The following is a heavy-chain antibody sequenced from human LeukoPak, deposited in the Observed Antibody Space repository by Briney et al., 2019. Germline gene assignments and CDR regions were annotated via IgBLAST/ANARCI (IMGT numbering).Heavy chain of an antibody. D-gene: IGHD6-19*01. CDR2: INHSGST. J-gene: IGHJ4*02. V-gene: IGHV4-34*01. Sequence: PSETLSLTCAVYGGSFSGYYWSWIRQPPGKGLEWIGEINHSGSTNYNPSLKSRVTISVDTSKNQFSLKLSSVTAADTAVYYCAVNGCSSGWFTKNYFDYWGQGTLVTVSS. CDR1: GGSFSGYY. CDR3: AVNGCSSGWFTKNYFDY.